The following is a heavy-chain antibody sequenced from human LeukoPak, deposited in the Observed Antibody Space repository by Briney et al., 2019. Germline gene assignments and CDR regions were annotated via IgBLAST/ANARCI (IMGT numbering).Heavy chain of an antibody. Sequence: GGSLRLSCAASGFTFSSYSMNWVRQAPGKGLEWVSSISSSSSYIYYADSVKGRFTISRDNAKDSLYLQMNSLRAEDTAVYYCARTIDGCNLQALDYWGQGTLVTVSS. CDR3: ARTIDGCNLQALDY. J-gene: IGHJ4*02. V-gene: IGHV3-21*01. CDR1: GFTFSSYS. D-gene: IGHD5-24*01. CDR2: ISSSSSYI.